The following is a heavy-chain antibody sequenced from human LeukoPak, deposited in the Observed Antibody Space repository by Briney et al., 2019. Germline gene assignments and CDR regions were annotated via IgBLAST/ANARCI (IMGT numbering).Heavy chain of an antibody. CDR1: GYTFTSYG. J-gene: IGHJ4*02. V-gene: IGHV1-18*01. CDR2: ISAYNGNT. D-gene: IGHD5-12*01. CDR3: ARSRATIKGFDY. Sequence: ASVKVSCKASGYTFTSYGISWVRQAPGQGLEWMGWISAYNGNTNYAQKHQGRVTMTTDTSTSTAYMELRSLRTDDPAVYYCARSRATIKGFDYWGQGTLVTVSS.